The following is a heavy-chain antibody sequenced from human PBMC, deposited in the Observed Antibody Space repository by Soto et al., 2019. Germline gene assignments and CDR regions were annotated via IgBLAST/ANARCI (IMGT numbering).Heavy chain of an antibody. CDR1: GFDFSGFS. V-gene: IGHV3-21*01. J-gene: IGHJ4*02. CDR2: ISRTSVDT. D-gene: IGHD1-26*01. CDR3: ARGLRVASGRYGGY. Sequence: EVQLVESGGGLVKPGGSLRLSCVTSGFDFSGFSMTWVRQAPGKGLQWVSSISRTSVDTFYAASVKGRFTISRANSTESLTLQMNDVTPEDTAMYYCARGLRVASGRYGGYWGPGTLVTVTS.